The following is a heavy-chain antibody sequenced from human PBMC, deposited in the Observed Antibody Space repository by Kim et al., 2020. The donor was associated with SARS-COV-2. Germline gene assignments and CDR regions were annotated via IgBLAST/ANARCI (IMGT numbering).Heavy chain of an antibody. V-gene: IGHV3-15*01. CDR2: IKSKTDGGTT. Sequence: GGSLRLSCAASGFTLSNAWMSWVRQAPGKGLEWVGRIKSKTDGGTTDYAAPVKDRFTISRDDAKDTVYLQMNSLKTEDSALYYCTTGISGYWGQGTLVTVSS. CDR3: TTGISGY. CDR1: GFTLSNAW. D-gene: IGHD3-10*01. J-gene: IGHJ4*02.